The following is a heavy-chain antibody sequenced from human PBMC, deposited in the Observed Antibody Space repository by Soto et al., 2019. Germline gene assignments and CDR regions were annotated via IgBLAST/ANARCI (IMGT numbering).Heavy chain of an antibody. CDR3: ARDDGPERPHYYYYYYMDV. V-gene: IGHV3-11*01. J-gene: IGHJ6*03. CDR1: GFTFSDYY. D-gene: IGHD1-1*01. Sequence: GGSLRLSCAASGFTFSDYYMSLIRQAPGKGLEWVSYISSSGSTIYYADSVKGRFTISRDNAKNSLYLQMNSLRAEDTAVYYCARDDGPERPHYYYYYYMDVWGKGTTVTVSS. CDR2: ISSSGSTI.